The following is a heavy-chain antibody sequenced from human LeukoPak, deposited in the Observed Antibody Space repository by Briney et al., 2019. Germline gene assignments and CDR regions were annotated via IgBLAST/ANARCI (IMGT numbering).Heavy chain of an antibody. V-gene: IGHV3-66*04. CDR3: ARLSSTGDY. CDR1: GFTVSSNY. Sequence: GGSLRLSCAACGFTVSSNYMSLVRQAPGKGLEWVSVIYSGGSTYYADSVKGRFTISRDNSKNTLYLQMNSLRAEDTAVYYCARLSSTGDYWGQGTLVTVSS. D-gene: IGHD5/OR15-5a*01. CDR2: IYSGGST. J-gene: IGHJ4*02.